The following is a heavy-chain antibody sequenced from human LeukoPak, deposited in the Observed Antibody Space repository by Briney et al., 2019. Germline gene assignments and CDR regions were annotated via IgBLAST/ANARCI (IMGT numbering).Heavy chain of an antibody. CDR2: IYYSGST. CDR1: GGSISSSSYN. D-gene: IGHD3-22*01. Sequence: SETLSLTCSVSGGSISSSSYNWGWIRQPPGKGLEWIGSIYYSGSTYYNPSLKSRVTISVDTSKNQFSLKLSSVTAADTAVYYCARTQYYYYDSSMSAFDIWGQGTMVTVSS. CDR3: ARTQYYYYDSSMSAFDI. J-gene: IGHJ3*02. V-gene: IGHV4-39*07.